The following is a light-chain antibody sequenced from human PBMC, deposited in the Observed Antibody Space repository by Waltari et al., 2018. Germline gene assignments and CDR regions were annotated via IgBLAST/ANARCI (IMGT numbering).Light chain of an antibody. J-gene: IGLJ2*01. V-gene: IGLV3-21*04. CDR1: YIGSKS. CDR3: QVWDSSSYHQV. Sequence: SYVLTQPPSVSVAPGKTATITCGGDYIGSKSVHWYQQKPGQAPVVVIYYDRDRPSGIPERFSGSNSGNTATLTISRVEAGDEADYYCQVWDSSSYHQVFGGGTKLTVL. CDR2: YDR.